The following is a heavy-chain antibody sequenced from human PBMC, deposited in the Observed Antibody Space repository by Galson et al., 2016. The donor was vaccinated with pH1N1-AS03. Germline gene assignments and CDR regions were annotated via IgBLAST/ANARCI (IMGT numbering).Heavy chain of an antibody. CDR3: ARADGIVHY. J-gene: IGHJ4*02. D-gene: IGHD3-16*02. V-gene: IGHV4-4*07. Sequence: TLSLTCTVSGGSLSTYYWSWIRQPAGKALEWIGRVSTTGDTNYNPSLKNRVTMSVDTSKNQFSLKLNSVIAADTAVYYCARADGIVHYWGQGTLVTVSS. CDR1: GGSLSTYY. CDR2: VSTTGDT.